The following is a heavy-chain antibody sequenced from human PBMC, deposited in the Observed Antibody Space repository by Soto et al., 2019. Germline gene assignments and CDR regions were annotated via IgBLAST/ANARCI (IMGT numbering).Heavy chain of an antibody. Sequence: QVQLVQGGTEVKMAGSSVRISCEASGGTLSNYAVSWVRQAPGLGLEWMGGIIPIFGTTTYAQKFQGRITITADETTGRVYMDLTGRRSDDTAVFYFTIAVRTVNYGMDVWCQGTTVTVSS. V-gene: IGHV1-69*01. CDR2: IIPIFGTT. D-gene: IGHD4-17*01. J-gene: IGHJ6*02. CDR1: GGTLSNYA. CDR3: TIAVRTVNYGMDV.